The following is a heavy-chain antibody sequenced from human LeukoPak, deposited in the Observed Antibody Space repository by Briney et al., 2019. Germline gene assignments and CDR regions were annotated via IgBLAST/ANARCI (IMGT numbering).Heavy chain of an antibody. V-gene: IGHV3-23*01. J-gene: IGHJ4*02. CDR3: AKDTVAAVAVPY. CDR1: GFTFSSYA. Sequence: GGSLRLSCAASGFTFSSYAMSWVRQAPGKGLEWVSAISGRGGVTYYADSVKGRFTISRDNSKNTLYLQMNSLRAEDTAVYYCAKDTVAAVAVPYWGQGTLVTVSS. D-gene: IGHD6-19*01. CDR2: ISGRGGVT.